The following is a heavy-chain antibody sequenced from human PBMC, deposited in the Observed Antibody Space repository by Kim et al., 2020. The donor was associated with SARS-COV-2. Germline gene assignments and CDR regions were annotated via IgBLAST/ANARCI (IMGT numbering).Heavy chain of an antibody. D-gene: IGHD3-10*01. CDR1: GFTVSSSW. CDR3: ATGDAMDV. Sequence: GGSLRLSCAASGFTVSSSWMYWVRQAPGKGLEWVANLNQDGGEKYYLDSVKGRFTVSTDNAKNSLYLQMNSLRAEDTAVYYCATGDAMDVWGQGTTVTVS. V-gene: IGHV3-7*01. J-gene: IGHJ6*02. CDR2: LNQDGGEK.